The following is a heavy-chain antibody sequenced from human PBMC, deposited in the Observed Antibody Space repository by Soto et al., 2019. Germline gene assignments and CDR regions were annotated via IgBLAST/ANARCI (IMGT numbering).Heavy chain of an antibody. Sequence: QVQLQESGPGLVKPSQTLSLTCTVSAGSIRSGDYYWTWIRQPTGKGLEWIGYIDTSGSAYYNPSLTSRATISIETSNNQFSLKMTSVTAADTAVYYCAGELGTFYFDHWGQGTLVTVSS. CDR2: IDTSGSA. J-gene: IGHJ4*02. V-gene: IGHV4-30-4*01. D-gene: IGHD7-27*01. CDR1: AGSIRSGDYY. CDR3: AGELGTFYFDH.